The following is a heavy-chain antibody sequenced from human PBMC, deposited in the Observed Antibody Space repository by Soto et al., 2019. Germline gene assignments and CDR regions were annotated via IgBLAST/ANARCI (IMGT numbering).Heavy chain of an antibody. V-gene: IGHV3-7*01. CDR3: ARDPEFSAFDI. Sequence: GGSLRLSCAAXAFPFSSSWMTWVRQAPGRGLEWVASINQDGSETHYVDSVKGRFTISRDNAKNSLYLQMNSLRAEDTAVYYCARDPEFSAFDIWGQGAMVTVSS. CDR1: AFPFSSSW. J-gene: IGHJ3*02. CDR2: INQDGSET.